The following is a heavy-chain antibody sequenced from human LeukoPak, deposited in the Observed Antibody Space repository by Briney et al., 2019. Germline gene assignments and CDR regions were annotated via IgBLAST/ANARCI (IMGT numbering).Heavy chain of an antibody. CDR1: GYTFTSYW. J-gene: IGHJ4*02. V-gene: IGHV5-51*01. Sequence: GESLKISCEGSGYTFTSYWIGWVRQMPGKGLEWMGIIYPGDSDTRYSPSFQGQVTISADKSISTAYLQWSSLKASDTAMYYCARAGIQYSSSWFDFDYWGQGTLVTVSS. D-gene: IGHD6-13*01. CDR2: IYPGDSDT. CDR3: ARAGIQYSSSWFDFDY.